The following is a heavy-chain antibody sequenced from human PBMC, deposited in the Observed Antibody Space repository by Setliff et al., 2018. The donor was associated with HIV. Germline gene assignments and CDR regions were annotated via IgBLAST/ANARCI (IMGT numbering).Heavy chain of an antibody. V-gene: IGHV1-46*01. J-gene: IGHJ3*02. CDR1: GYTFTSYY. Sequence: ASVKVSCKASGYTFTSYYMHWVRQAPGQGLEWMGIINPSGGSTTYAQKFQGRVTMTRDTSTSTVYMELSSLRSEDTAVYYGARGRKRSENVVVVVAATMDAFDIWGQGTMVTVSS. D-gene: IGHD2-15*01. CDR3: ARGRKRSENVVVVVAATMDAFDI. CDR2: INPSGGST.